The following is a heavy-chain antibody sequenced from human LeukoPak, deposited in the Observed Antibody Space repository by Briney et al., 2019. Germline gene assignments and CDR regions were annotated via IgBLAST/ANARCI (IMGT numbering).Heavy chain of an antibody. CDR1: GFTFSSYS. D-gene: IGHD6-19*01. J-gene: IGHJ4*02. CDR2: ISSSSSYI. Sequence: GGSLRLSCAASGFTFSSYSMHWVRQAPGKGLEWVSSISSSSSYIYYADSVKGRFTISRDNAKNSLYLQMNGLRAEDTAVYYCAKVSGWYVWGEASLVTVYS. CDR3: AKVSGWYV. V-gene: IGHV3-21*04.